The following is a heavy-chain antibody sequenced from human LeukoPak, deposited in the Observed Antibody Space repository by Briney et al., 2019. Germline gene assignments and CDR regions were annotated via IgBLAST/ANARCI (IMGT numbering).Heavy chain of an antibody. Sequence: SETLSLTCAVYGGSFSGYYWSWLRQPPGKGLEWIGEINHSGSTNYNPSLKSRVTISVDTSKNQFSLKLSSVTAADTAVYYCARVGYCSGGSCYHNWFDPWGQGTLVTVSS. V-gene: IGHV4-34*01. CDR3: ARVGYCSGGSCYHNWFDP. J-gene: IGHJ5*02. CDR2: INHSGST. D-gene: IGHD2-15*01. CDR1: GGSFSGYY.